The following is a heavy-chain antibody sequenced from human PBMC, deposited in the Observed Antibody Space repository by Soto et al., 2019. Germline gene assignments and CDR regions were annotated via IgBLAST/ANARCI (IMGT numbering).Heavy chain of an antibody. Sequence: SETLSLTCTVSGGSISSYYWSWIRQPAGKGLEWIGRIYTSGSTNYNPSLKSRVTMSVDTSKNQFSLKLSSVTAADTAVYYCAREGFMTRRARVSGAENWFDPRCQRTLVTVSS. J-gene: IGHJ5*02. V-gene: IGHV4-4*07. CDR2: IYTSGST. CDR1: GGSISSYY. D-gene: IGHD3-10*01. CDR3: AREGFMTRRARVSGAENWFDP.